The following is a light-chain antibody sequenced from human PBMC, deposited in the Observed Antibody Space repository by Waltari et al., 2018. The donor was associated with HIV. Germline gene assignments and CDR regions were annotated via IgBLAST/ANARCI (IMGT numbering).Light chain of an antibody. V-gene: IGLV2-23*02. Sequence: QSALTQPASVSGSPGQSITISCTGTIRDVGNYNLVSCYQQHPGQAPKVFLYEVLQLPSGVSDRFSGSKSGNTSSLTISGLQAEDEAHYYCCSYAGSSTLVFGGGTKLTVL. CDR2: EVL. CDR1: IRDVGNYNL. CDR3: CSYAGSSTLV. J-gene: IGLJ3*02.